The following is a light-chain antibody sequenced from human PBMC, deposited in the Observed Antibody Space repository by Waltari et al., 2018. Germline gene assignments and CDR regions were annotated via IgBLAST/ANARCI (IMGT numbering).Light chain of an antibody. CDR2: TAS. V-gene: IGKV1-39*01. CDR1: QNIDVY. J-gene: IGKJ2*01. Sequence: DIQMTQSPSSLSASVGDRVSITCRASQNIDVYLYWYQQKPGKAPKLLIYTASSLQSGVPSRFSGSGSGTDVTLTITSLQPEDFATYYCQQSYSNSYTFGQGTKLEI. CDR3: QQSYSNSYT.